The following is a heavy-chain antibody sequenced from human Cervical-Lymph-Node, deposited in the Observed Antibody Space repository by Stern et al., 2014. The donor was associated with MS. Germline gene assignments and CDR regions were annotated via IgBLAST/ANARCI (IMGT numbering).Heavy chain of an antibody. CDR1: GFTFSNYG. CDR3: ARGNWNYEGMGY. V-gene: IGHV3-33*01. Sequence: QVQLVESGGGVVQPGRSLRLSCAASGFTFSNYGMHWGRQAPGKGLERLAVIWDDGNKKYYADSVKGRFTISRDNSKNTLFLQMSSLTAEDTALYYCARGNWNYEGMGYWGQGTLVTVSS. D-gene: IGHD1-7*01. J-gene: IGHJ4*02. CDR2: IWDDGNKK.